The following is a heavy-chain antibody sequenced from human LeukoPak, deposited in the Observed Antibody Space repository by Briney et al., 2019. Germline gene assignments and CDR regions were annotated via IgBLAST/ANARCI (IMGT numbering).Heavy chain of an antibody. J-gene: IGHJ4*02. Sequence: SGYTFTSXXXXXXXXXXGQXXXXMGWMTPKSGDTGYAQKFQGRVTMTRNTSIGTAYMELSSLISEDTAVYYCARNYYGTGDFDYWGQGTLVTVSS. D-gene: IGHD3-10*01. CDR1: GYTFTSXX. CDR2: MTPKSGDT. V-gene: IGHV1-8*01. CDR3: ARNYYGTGDFDY.